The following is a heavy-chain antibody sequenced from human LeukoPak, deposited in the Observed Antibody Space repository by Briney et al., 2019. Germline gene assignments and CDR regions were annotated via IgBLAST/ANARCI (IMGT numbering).Heavy chain of an antibody. CDR2: MNPNSGNT. V-gene: IGHV1-8*03. Sequence: GASVKVSCKASGYTFTSYDINWVRQATGQGLEWMGWMNPNSGNTGYAQKFQGRVTITRNTSISTAYMELSSLRSEDTAVYYCARDSGYEDYYYMDVWGKGTTVTVSS. J-gene: IGHJ6*03. D-gene: IGHD5-12*01. CDR1: GYTFTSYD. CDR3: ARDSGYEDYYYMDV.